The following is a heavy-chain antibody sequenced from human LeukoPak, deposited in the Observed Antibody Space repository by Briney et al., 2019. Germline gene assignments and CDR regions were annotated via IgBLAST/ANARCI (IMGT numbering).Heavy chain of an antibody. CDR2: IYSGGST. D-gene: IGHD3-22*01. CDR1: GFTVSSNY. V-gene: IGHV3-66*01. J-gene: IGHJ4*02. Sequence: PGGSLRLSCAASGFTVSSNYMSWVRQAPGKGLEWVSVIYSGGSTYYADSVKGRFTISRDNSKNTLYLQMNSLRAEDTDVYYCAREAYYYDSSGYYYGPLHFDYWGQGTLVTVSS. CDR3: AREAYYYDSSGYYYGPLHFDY.